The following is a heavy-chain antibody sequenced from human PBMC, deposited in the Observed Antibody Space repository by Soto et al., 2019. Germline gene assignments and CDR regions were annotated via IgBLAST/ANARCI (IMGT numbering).Heavy chain of an antibody. J-gene: IGHJ6*02. CDR2: ISGHNGNT. D-gene: IGHD3-3*01. CDR3: ARDYDFWSGSRYYYYGMDV. CDR1: GYTFTNYG. V-gene: IGHV1-18*01. Sequence: QVHLVQSGAEVKRPGASVKVSCKASGYTFTNYGISWVRQAPGQGLEWMGWISGHNGNTNYAQKLQGRVTMTTDTSTSTAYMELRSLRSDDTAIYYCARDYDFWSGSRYYYYGMDVWGQGTTVTVSS.